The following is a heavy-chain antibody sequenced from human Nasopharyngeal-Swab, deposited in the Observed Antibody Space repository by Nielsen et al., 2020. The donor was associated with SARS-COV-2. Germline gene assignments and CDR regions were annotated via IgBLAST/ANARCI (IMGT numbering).Heavy chain of an antibody. D-gene: IGHD3-3*01. Sequence: GESLKISCVASGFTFNSCAMTWVRPAPGKGLQWPSTISCNGHRTYYADSVKGRFTISRDNSQNTLYLQMNSLRAEDTAVYYCAKDFRHNYDYWSGYFTNWGQGTLVTVAS. V-gene: IGHV3-23*01. CDR2: ISCNGHRT. J-gene: IGHJ4*02. CDR1: GFTFNSCA. CDR3: AKDFRHNYDYWSGYFTN.